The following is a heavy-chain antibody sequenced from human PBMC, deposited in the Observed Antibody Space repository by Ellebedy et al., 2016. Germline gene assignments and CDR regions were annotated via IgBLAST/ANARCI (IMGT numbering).Heavy chain of an antibody. CDR2: ISSSSSYT. V-gene: IGHV3-11*06. J-gene: IGHJ3*02. Sequence: GESLKISXAASGFTFSDYYMSWIRQAPGKGLEWVSYISSSSSYTNYADSVKGRFTISRDNAKNTLYLQMNSLRAEDTAVYYCARAEGITIFGVALEHAFDIWGQGTMVTVSS. CDR3: ARAEGITIFGVALEHAFDI. CDR1: GFTFSDYY. D-gene: IGHD3-3*01.